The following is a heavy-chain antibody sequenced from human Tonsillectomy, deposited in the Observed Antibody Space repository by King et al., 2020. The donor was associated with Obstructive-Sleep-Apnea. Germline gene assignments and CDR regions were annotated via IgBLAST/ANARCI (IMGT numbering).Heavy chain of an antibody. Sequence: VQLVESGGGVVQPGRSLRLSCAASGFTFSSYGMHWVRQAPGTGLDWLAVISYDGSNKYYADSVKGRFTISRDNSKNTLYLQMNTLRAEDTAVYYCAKYYYGSGSYLDCWGQGTLVTVSS. CDR2: ISYDGSNK. V-gene: IGHV3-30*18. D-gene: IGHD3-10*01. J-gene: IGHJ4*02. CDR3: AKYYYGSGSYLDC. CDR1: GFTFSSYG.